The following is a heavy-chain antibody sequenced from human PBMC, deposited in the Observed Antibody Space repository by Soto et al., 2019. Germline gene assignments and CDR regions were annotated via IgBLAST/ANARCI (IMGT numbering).Heavy chain of an antibody. V-gene: IGHV3-30-3*01. J-gene: IGHJ4*02. Sequence: GGSLRLSCAASGFTFSSYAMHWVRQAPGKGLEWVAVISYDGSNKYYADSVKGRFTISRDNSKNTLYLQMNSLRAEDTAVYYCARDRHDYVWGSYRYTGFDYWGQGTLVTVSS. CDR1: GFTFSSYA. CDR2: ISYDGSNK. CDR3: ARDRHDYVWGSYRYTGFDY. D-gene: IGHD3-16*02.